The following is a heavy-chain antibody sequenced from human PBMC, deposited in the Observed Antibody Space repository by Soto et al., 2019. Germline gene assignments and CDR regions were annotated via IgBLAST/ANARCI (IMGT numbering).Heavy chain of an antibody. J-gene: IGHJ4*02. CDR2: ISYDGSNK. V-gene: IGHV3-30*18. CDR1: GFTLSRQG. CDR3: AKSPGTD. Sequence: GGAPRHPRAASGFTLSRQGMHWVRQAPGKGLEWVAVISYDGSNKYYADSVKGRFTISRDNSKNTLYLQMNSLRAEDTAVYYCAKSPGTDWGQGTLVTVSS.